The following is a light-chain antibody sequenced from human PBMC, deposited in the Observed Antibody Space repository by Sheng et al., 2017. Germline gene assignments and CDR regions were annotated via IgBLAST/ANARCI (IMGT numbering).Light chain of an antibody. CDR3: QQYKDWPPWT. Sequence: ETVLTQSPATLSVSPGESVTLSCRASQSVSTNLAWYQQKPGQAPRLLIHGAYTRATGIPPRFSGSGSGTEFTLTISSLQSEDVAIYYCQQYKDWPPWTFGQGTKVEIK. V-gene: IGKV3-15*01. J-gene: IGKJ1*01. CDR2: GAY. CDR1: QSVSTN.